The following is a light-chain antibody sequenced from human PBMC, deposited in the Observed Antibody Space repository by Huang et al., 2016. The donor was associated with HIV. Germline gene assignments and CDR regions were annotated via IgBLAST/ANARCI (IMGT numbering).Light chain of an antibody. Sequence: DIQMTQSPSSLSASVGDTVIITCRASQNSSKYLNWYQQVPGRGPKLWIYGTSNLQRCFSLMRFSCRASGTDFTLTITSLQPEDAATYFCQQSYGIPRTFGLGT. CDR3: QQSYGIPRT. V-gene: IGKV1-39*01. CDR2: GTS. CDR1: QNSSKY. J-gene: IGKJ2*01.